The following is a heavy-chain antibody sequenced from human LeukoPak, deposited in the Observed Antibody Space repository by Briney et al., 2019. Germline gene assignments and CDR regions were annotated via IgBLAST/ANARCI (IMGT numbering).Heavy chain of an antibody. Sequence: PGGSLRLSCAASGFAFDGYAMHWVRQAPGKGLQWISSINWVGDTSSYADSVKGRFTVSRDNTEGSLYLQMDSLRSEDTALYYCAKDRQYGDYGGGDFFDSWGQGTLVTVSS. CDR3: AKDRQYGDYGGGDFFDS. CDR2: INWVGDTS. V-gene: IGHV3-43D*03. D-gene: IGHD4-17*01. CDR1: GFAFDGYA. J-gene: IGHJ4*02.